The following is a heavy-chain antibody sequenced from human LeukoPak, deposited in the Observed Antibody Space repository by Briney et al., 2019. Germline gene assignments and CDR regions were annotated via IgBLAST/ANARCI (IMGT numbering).Heavy chain of an antibody. CDR2: IIPETGDT. CDR1: GYNFTDYY. V-gene: IGHV1-2*02. Sequence: ASVKVSCKASGYNFTDYYIHWIRQAPGQGLEWMGWIIPETGDTNYAQKFQDRVTLTRDTSLITFYMALSSLRSDDTAMYYCARGAKAFWGQGTLVTVSS. CDR3: ARGAKAF. J-gene: IGHJ4*02.